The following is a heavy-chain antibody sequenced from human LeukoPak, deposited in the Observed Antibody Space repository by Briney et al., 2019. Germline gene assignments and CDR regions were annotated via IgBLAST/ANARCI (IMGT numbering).Heavy chain of an antibody. V-gene: IGHV3-23*01. D-gene: IGHD3-22*01. CDR3: AKENYDSSGYSGTKFDY. CDR1: GFTFSSYA. Sequence: GGSLRLSCAASGFTFSSYAMSWVRQAPGKGLEWVSAISGSGGSTYYADSVKGRFTISRDNSKSTLYLQMNSLRAEDTAVYYCAKENYDSSGYSGTKFDYWGQGTLVTVSS. CDR2: ISGSGGST. J-gene: IGHJ4*02.